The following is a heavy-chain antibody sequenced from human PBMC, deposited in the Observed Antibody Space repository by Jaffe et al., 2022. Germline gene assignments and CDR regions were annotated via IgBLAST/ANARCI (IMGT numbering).Heavy chain of an antibody. D-gene: IGHD3-10*01. J-gene: IGHJ6*03. CDR2: IYTSGST. V-gene: IGHV4-61*02. CDR3: ARGQGQHYGSGKYYYYYYMDV. Sequence: QVQLQESGPGLVKPSQTLSLTCTVSGGSISSGSYYWSWIRQPAGKGLEWIGRIYTSGSTNYNPSLKSRVTISVDTSKNQFSLKLSSVTAADTAVYYCARGQGQHYGSGKYYYYYYMDVWGKGTTVTVSS. CDR1: GGSISSGSYY.